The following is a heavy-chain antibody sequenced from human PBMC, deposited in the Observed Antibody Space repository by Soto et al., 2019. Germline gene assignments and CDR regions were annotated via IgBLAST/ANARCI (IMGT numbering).Heavy chain of an antibody. J-gene: IGHJ3*02. CDR2: TYYRSKWYN. Sequence: KQSQTLSLTCAISGDSVSSNSAAWNWIRQSPSRGLEWLGRTYYRSKWYNDYAVSVKSRITINPDTSKNQFSLQLNSVTPEDTAVYYCARDTPDPSPMTTVTTGAFDIWGQGTMVTVSS. CDR3: ARDTPDPSPMTTVTTGAFDI. V-gene: IGHV6-1*01. D-gene: IGHD4-17*01. CDR1: GDSVSSNSAA.